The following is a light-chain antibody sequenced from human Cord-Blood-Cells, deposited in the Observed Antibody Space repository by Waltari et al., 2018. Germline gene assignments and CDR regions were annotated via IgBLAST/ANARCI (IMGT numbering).Light chain of an antibody. Sequence: QSALTPPAPVSGSPGQAITIPCTGTHSGVWRYNPFSWYQQHPGKAPKLMIYEGSKRPSGVSNRFSGSKSGNTASLTISGLQAEDEADYYCCSYAGSSTDVVFGGGTKLTVL. CDR2: EGS. CDR1: HSGVWRYNP. J-gene: IGLJ2*01. CDR3: CSYAGSSTDVV. V-gene: IGLV2-23*01.